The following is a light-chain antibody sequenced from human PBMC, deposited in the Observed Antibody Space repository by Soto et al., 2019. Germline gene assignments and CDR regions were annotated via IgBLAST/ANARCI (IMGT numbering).Light chain of an antibody. CDR1: SSNTGSNY. CDR3: AAWDDSLSGLV. V-gene: IGLV1-47*01. Sequence: QSVLTQPPSASAAPGQRVTISCSGSSSNTGSNYVYWYQQLPGTAPKLLIYRNNQRPSGVPDRFSGSKSGTSASLAISGLRSEDESDYSCAAWDDSLSGLVVGTGTKVTVL. J-gene: IGLJ1*01. CDR2: RNN.